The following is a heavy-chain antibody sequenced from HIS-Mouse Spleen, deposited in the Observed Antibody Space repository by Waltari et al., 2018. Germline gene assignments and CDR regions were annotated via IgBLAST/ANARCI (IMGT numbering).Heavy chain of an antibody. J-gene: IGHJ4*02. V-gene: IGHV3-33*06. CDR2: IWYDGSNK. CDR3: AKGGLMVYAIGDY. Sequence: QVQLVESGGGVVQPGRSLRLSCAWSGFTFSSYGMHWVRQATGKGLEWVAVIWYDGSNKYYADSVKGRFTISRDNSKNTLYLQMNSLRAEDTAVYYCAKGGLMVYAIGDYWGQGTLVTVSS. CDR1: GFTFSSYG. D-gene: IGHD2-8*01.